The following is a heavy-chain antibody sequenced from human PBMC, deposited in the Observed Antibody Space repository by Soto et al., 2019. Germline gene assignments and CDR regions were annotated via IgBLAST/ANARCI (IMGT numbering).Heavy chain of an antibody. CDR3: ARPGGSGSKNWFDP. J-gene: IGHJ5*02. D-gene: IGHD3-10*01. Sequence: ASETLSLTCTVSGGSISSGDYYWSWIRQPPGKGLEWIGYIYYSGSTYYNPSLKSRVTISVDTSKNQFSLKLSSVTAADTAVYYCARPGGSGSKNWFDPWGQGTLVTVSS. CDR2: IYYSGST. V-gene: IGHV4-30-4*01. CDR1: GGSISSGDYY.